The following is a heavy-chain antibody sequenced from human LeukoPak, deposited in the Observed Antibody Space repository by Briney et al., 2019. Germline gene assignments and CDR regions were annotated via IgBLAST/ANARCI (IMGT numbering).Heavy chain of an antibody. D-gene: IGHD6-19*01. CDR2: IWYDGSNK. CDR1: GFTFSSYG. CDR3: AKDNEAVAGTIDY. J-gene: IGHJ4*02. V-gene: IGHV3-33*06. Sequence: GGSLRLSCAASGFTFSSYGMHWVRQAPGKGLEWVAVIWYDGSNKYYADSVKGRFTISRDNSKNTLYLQMNSLRAEDTAVYYCAKDNEAVAGTIDYWGRGTLVTVSS.